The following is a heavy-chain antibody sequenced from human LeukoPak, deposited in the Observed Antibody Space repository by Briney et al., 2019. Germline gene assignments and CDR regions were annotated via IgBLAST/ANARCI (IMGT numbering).Heavy chain of an antibody. CDR2: IRYDGSNK. J-gene: IGHJ4*02. Sequence: GGSLRLSCAASGFTFSSYGMHWVRQAPGKGLEWVAFIRYDGSNKYYADSVKGRFTISRDNSKNTLYLQMNSLRAEDTAVYYCAKDSDEYGSGCYSLFDYWGQGTLVTVSS. V-gene: IGHV3-30*02. CDR1: GFTFSSYG. CDR3: AKDSDEYGSGCYSLFDY. D-gene: IGHD3-10*01.